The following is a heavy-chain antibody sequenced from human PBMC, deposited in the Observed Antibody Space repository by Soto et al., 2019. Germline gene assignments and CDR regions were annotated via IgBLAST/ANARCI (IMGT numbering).Heavy chain of an antibody. V-gene: IGHV3-74*01. CDR3: ARVREDIVVVPAAIDAFDI. Sequence: GGSLRLSCAASGFTFSSYWMHWVRQAPGKGLVWVSRINSDGSSTSYADSVKGRFTISRDNAKNTLYLQMNSLRAEDTAVYYCARVREDIVVVPAAIDAFDIWGQGTMVTVSS. CDR2: INSDGSST. J-gene: IGHJ3*02. CDR1: GFTFSSYW. D-gene: IGHD2-2*02.